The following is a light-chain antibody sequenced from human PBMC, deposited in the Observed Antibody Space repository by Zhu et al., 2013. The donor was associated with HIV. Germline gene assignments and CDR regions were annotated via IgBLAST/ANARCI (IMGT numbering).Light chain of an antibody. V-gene: IGKV1-8*01. CDR3: QQYYSYPYT. CDR1: QDISSY. CDR2: GAS. J-gene: IGKJ2*01. Sequence: AIRMTQSPSSLSASTGDRVTITCRASQDISSYLAWYQQKPGKAPNLLIYGASTLQSGVPSRFSGSASGTDFTLTISCLQSEDFTTYYCQQYYSYPYTFGQGTKVEIK.